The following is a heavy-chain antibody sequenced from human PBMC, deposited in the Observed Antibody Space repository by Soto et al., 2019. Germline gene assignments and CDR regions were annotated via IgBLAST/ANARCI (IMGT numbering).Heavy chain of an antibody. V-gene: IGHV4-4*02. J-gene: IGHJ4*02. CDR3: ARTPDH. D-gene: IGHD2-15*01. CDR2: IHHGGSS. CDR1: GDSISSNNW. Sequence: SETLSLTCAVSGDSISSNNWWSWLRQPPGKGLEWVAEIHHGGSSNCNPSLKSRVTISVDTSQNQFSLKLSSVTAADTAVYYCARTPDHWGQGTLVTVSS.